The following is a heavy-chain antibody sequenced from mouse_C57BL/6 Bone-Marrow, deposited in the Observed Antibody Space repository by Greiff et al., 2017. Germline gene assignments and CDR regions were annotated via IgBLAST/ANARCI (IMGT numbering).Heavy chain of an antibody. V-gene: IGHV5-6*01. D-gene: IGHD2-1*01. CDR3: ARRRYGNLFAY. CDR1: GFTFSSYG. Sequence: EVQWVESGGDLVKPGGSLKLSCAASGFTFSSYGMSWVRQTPDKRLEWVATISSGGSYTYYPDSVKGRFTISRDNAKNTLYLQMSSLKSEDTAMYYCARRRYGNLFAYWGQGTLVTVSA. J-gene: IGHJ3*01. CDR2: ISSGGSYT.